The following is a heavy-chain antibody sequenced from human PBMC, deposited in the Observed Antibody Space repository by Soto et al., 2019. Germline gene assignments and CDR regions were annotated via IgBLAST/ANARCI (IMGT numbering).Heavy chain of an antibody. CDR3: AIVVVPAAMVHYYYMDV. J-gene: IGHJ6*03. CDR1: GYTLTELS. Sequence: GASVKVSCKVSGYTLTELSMHWVRQAPGQGLEWMGRIIPILGIANYAQKFQGRVTITADKSTSTAYMELSSLRSEDTAVYYCAIVVVPAAMVHYYYMDVWGKGTTVTVSS. V-gene: IGHV1-69*04. CDR2: IIPILGIA. D-gene: IGHD2-2*01.